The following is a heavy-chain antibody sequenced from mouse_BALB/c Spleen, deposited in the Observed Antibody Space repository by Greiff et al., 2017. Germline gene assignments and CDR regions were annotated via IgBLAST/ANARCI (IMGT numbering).Heavy chain of an antibody. J-gene: IGHJ2*01. CDR3: ARGDYGYDFDY. CDR2: ISYDGSN. Sequence: VQLKESGPGLVKPSQSLSLTCSVTGYSITSGYYWNWIRQFPGNKLEWMGYISYDGSNNYNPSLKNRISITRDTSKNQFFLKLNSVTNEDTATYYGARGDYGYDFDYWGQGTTLTVSA. D-gene: IGHD1-2*01. CDR1: GYSITSGYY. V-gene: IGHV3-6*02.